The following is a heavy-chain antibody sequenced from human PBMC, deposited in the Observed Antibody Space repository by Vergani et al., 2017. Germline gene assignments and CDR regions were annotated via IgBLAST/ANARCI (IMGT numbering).Heavy chain of an antibody. V-gene: IGHV3-7*01. CDR2: IKQDGSEK. CDR3: ARGGRFLEWLSYFDY. D-gene: IGHD3-3*01. J-gene: IGHJ4*02. CDR1: GFTFDDYA. Sequence: EVQLLESGGGLVQPGRSLRLSCAASGFTFDDYAMHWVRQAPGKGLEWVANIKQDGSEKYYVDSVKGRFTISRDNAKNSLYLQMNSLRAEDTAVYYCARGGRFLEWLSYFDYWGQGTLVTVSS.